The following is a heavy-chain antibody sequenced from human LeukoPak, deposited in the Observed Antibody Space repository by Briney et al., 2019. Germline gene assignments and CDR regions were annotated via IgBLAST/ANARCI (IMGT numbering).Heavy chain of an antibody. CDR1: GGSISSYY. D-gene: IGHD3-16*01. J-gene: IGHJ4*02. Sequence: NPSETLSLTCTVSGGSISSYYWSWIRQPPEKGLEWIGYIFYSGSTNYNPSLKIRVTISINTAKNQFSPNLTSVTAADTAVYYCGGGGTTRTFDSWGQGTLVTVSS. V-gene: IGHV4-59*08. CDR2: IFYSGST. CDR3: GGGGTTRTFDS.